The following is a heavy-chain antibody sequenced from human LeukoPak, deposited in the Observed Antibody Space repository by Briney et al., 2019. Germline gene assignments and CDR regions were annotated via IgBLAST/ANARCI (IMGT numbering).Heavy chain of an antibody. J-gene: IGHJ4*02. CDR2: ISGYDGNT. V-gene: IGHV1-18*04. D-gene: IGHD4-17*01. CDR1: GYSFTGYY. CDR3: ARTVTTSSYYFDY. Sequence: PGASVKVSCKASGYSFTGYYIHWVRQAPRQGLEWMGWISGYDGNTNYAQKLRGRVTMTTDTSTSTAYMDLRSLRSDDTALYYCARTVTTSSYYFDYWGQGTLVTVSS.